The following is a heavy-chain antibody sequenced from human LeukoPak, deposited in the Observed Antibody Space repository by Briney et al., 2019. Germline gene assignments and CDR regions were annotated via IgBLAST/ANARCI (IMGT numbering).Heavy chain of an antibody. CDR1: GFTFSAYS. Sequence: PGGSLRLSCTASGFTFSAYSMQWVRQAPGKGLEYISYVSSGGSVMYYADSVKGRFTISRDNAKKSVYLQMNSLRDEDTAIYYCVRAPDGGYDYWGQGALVTASS. CDR3: VRAPDGGYDY. CDR2: VSSGGSVM. D-gene: IGHD1-26*01. J-gene: IGHJ4*02. V-gene: IGHV3-48*02.